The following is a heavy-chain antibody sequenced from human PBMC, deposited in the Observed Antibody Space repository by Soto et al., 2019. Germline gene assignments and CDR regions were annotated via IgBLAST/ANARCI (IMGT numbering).Heavy chain of an antibody. V-gene: IGHV3-13*01. Sequence: GGSLRLSCAASGFTFSSYDMHWVRQATGKGLEWVSAIGTAGDTYYPGSVKGRFTISRENAKNSLYLQMNSLRAEDTAVYYCARGAPSFIAARPIYYYYGMDVWGQGTTVTVSS. J-gene: IGHJ6*02. CDR2: IGTAGDT. CDR1: GFTFSSYD. CDR3: ARGAPSFIAARPIYYYYGMDV. D-gene: IGHD6-6*01.